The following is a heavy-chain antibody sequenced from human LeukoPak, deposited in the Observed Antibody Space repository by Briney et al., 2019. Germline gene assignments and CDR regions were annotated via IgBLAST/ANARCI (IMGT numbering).Heavy chain of an antibody. J-gene: IGHJ6*02. D-gene: IGHD3-16*01. CDR1: GFTFSSYG. Sequence: GGSLRLSCAASGFTFSSYGMHWVRQAPGKGQEWVAVISYDGSNKYYADSVKGRFTISRDNSKNTLYLQMNSLRAEDTAVYYCAKDWGPNYYYGMDVWGQGTTVTVSS. CDR2: ISYDGSNK. CDR3: AKDWGPNYYYGMDV. V-gene: IGHV3-30*18.